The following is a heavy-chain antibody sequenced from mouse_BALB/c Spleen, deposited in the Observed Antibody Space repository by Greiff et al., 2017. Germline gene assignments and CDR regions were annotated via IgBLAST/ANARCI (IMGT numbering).Heavy chain of an antibody. CDR3: ARHERGWLAY. CDR1: GFTFSSYG. Sequence: EVKLEESGGDLVKPGGSLKLSCAASGFTFSSYGMSWVRQTPDKRLEWVATISSGGSYTYYPDSVKGRFTISRDNAKNTLYLQMSSLKSEDTAMYYCARHERGWLAYWGQGTLVTVSA. J-gene: IGHJ3*01. CDR2: ISSGGSYT. V-gene: IGHV5-6*01.